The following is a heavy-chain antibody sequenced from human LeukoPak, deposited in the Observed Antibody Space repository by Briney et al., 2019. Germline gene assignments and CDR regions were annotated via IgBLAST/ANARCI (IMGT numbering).Heavy chain of an antibody. V-gene: IGHV1-69*13. CDR1: GGTFSSYA. J-gene: IGHJ4*02. CDR2: IIPIFGTA. D-gene: IGHD1-26*01. CDR3: ARTWSYFPYYFDY. Sequence: ASVKVSCKASGGTFSSYAISWVRQAPGQGLEWMGGIIPIFGTANYAQKFQGRVTITADESTSTAYMELSSLRSEDTAVYYCARTWSYFPYYFDYWGQGTLVTVSS.